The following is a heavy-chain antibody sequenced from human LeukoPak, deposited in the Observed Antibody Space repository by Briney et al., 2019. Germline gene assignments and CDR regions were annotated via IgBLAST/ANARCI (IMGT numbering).Heavy chain of an antibody. J-gene: IGHJ4*02. Sequence: GGSLRLSRAASGFTFSGFAIHWVRQPPGKGLEWMAVISYDGNNKYYADSTKGRFTISRDSSKSTVYLQMNSLRAEDTAVYYCASGHDFWSPFDYWGQGTLVTVPS. D-gene: IGHD3-3*01. V-gene: IGHV3-30-3*01. CDR1: GFTFSGFA. CDR2: ISYDGNNK. CDR3: ASGHDFWSPFDY.